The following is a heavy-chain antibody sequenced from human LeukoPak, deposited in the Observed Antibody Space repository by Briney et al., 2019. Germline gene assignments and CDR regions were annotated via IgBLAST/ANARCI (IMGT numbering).Heavy chain of an antibody. Sequence: ASVKVSCKASGYTFTAYYIHWVRQAPGQGLEWMGWINPNNGGTNFVQRFQDRATMTRDTSIRAHYVELSRVTSDDTAVYYCARSTKLAIDSWGQGTLGTVSS. CDR1: GYTFTAYY. J-gene: IGHJ5*02. D-gene: IGHD1-1*01. CDR2: INPNNGGT. CDR3: ARSTKLAIDS. V-gene: IGHV1-2*02.